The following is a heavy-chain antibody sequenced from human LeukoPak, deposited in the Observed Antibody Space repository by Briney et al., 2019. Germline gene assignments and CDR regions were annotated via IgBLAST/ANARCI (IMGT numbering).Heavy chain of an antibody. V-gene: IGHV4-34*01. J-gene: IGHJ3*02. Sequence: SETLSLTCAVYGGSFSGYYWSWIRQPPGKGLEWIGEINHSGSTYYNPSLKSRVTISVDTSKNQFSLKLSSVTAADTAVYYYARGGQTNDYGPLDAFDIWGQGTMVTVSS. CDR1: GGSFSGYY. D-gene: IGHD4-17*01. CDR2: INHSGST. CDR3: ARGGQTNDYGPLDAFDI.